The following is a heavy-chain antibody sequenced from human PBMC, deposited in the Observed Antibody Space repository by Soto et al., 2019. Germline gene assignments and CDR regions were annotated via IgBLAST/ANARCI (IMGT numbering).Heavy chain of an antibody. Sequence: SETLSLTCVVSDYSISSYYYWGWIRQPPGKGLEWIGSIDQSGSTYHNPSLKGRVTISVDTSKSQFSLNLSSVTAADTAVYYCARDRFYGSGRNYGMDVWGQGTAVTV. CDR3: ARDRFYGSGRNYGMDV. CDR1: DYSISSYYY. V-gene: IGHV4-38-2*02. D-gene: IGHD3-10*01. J-gene: IGHJ6*02. CDR2: IDQSGST.